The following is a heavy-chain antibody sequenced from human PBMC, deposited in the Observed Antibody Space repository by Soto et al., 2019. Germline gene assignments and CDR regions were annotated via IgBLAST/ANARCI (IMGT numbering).Heavy chain of an antibody. V-gene: IGHV4-59*01. CDR2: IYYSGST. CDR3: ARLIKYSSSNLGNWFDP. J-gene: IGHJ5*02. D-gene: IGHD6-13*01. Sequence: TLSLTCTVSGGSISSYYWSWIRQPPGKGLEWIGYIYYSGSTNYNPSLKSRVTISVDTSKNQFSLKLSSVTAADTAVYYCARLIKYSSSNLGNWFDPWGQGTLVTVSS. CDR1: GGSISSYY.